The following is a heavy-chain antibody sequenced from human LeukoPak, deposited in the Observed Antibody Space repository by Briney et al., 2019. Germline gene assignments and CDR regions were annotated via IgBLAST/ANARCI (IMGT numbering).Heavy chain of an antibody. D-gene: IGHD3-3*01. CDR2: ISPYNGNT. V-gene: IGHV1-18*01. Sequence: ASVKVSCKASGYTFTSYGISWVRQAPGQGLEWMGWISPYNGNTNYAQKLQGRVTMTTDTSTSTAYMELRSLRSDDTAVYYCARESRIHYDFWSGYSPFDYWGQGTLVTVSS. CDR1: GYTFTSYG. J-gene: IGHJ4*02. CDR3: ARESRIHYDFWSGYSPFDY.